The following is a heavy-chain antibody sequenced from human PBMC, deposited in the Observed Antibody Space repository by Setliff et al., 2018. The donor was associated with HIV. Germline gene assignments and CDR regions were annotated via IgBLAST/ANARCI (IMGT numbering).Heavy chain of an antibody. V-gene: IGHV1-69*05. D-gene: IGHD6-6*01. Sequence: SVKVSCKAFGYTFTSYGISWVRQAPGQGLEWMGGIIPILDTVNHAQKFQGRVTITTDESTSTAYMELSSLRSEDTAVYYCARFYSSSAYHYYGMDVWGQGTTVTVSS. J-gene: IGHJ6*02. CDR1: GYTFTSYG. CDR2: IIPILDTV. CDR3: ARFYSSSAYHYYGMDV.